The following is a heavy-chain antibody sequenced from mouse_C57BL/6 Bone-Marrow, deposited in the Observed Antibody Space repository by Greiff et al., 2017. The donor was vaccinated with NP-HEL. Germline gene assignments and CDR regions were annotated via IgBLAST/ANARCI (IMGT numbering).Heavy chain of an antibody. D-gene: IGHD1-1*01. CDR2: INPDSSTI. Sequence: EVKLQESGGGLVQPGGSLKLSCAASGIDFSRYWMSWVRRAPGKGLEWIGEINPDSSTINYAPSLKDKFIISRDNAKNTLYLQMSKVRSEDTALYYCARLGDYYGSSSYYFDYWGQGTTLTVSS. CDR1: GIDFSRYW. CDR3: ARLGDYYGSSSYYFDY. J-gene: IGHJ2*01. V-gene: IGHV4-1*01.